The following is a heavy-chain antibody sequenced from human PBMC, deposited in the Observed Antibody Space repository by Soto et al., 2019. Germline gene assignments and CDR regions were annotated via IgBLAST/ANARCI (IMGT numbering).Heavy chain of an antibody. CDR3: AKDSRSYPRYYDDS. J-gene: IGHJ4*02. Sequence: GGSLRLSCAAAGFTFSDYSMNWVRQTPGMGLEWGSAISASRTTTYYADSVKGRFTVSRDNSKSTLYLLMNNLRADDTAVYYCAKDSRSYPRYYDDSWGQGTLVTVSS. D-gene: IGHD3-22*01. V-gene: IGHV3-48*01. CDR2: ISASRTTT. CDR1: GFTFSDYS.